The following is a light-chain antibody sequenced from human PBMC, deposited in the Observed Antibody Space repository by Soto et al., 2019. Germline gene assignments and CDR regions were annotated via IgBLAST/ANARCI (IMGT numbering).Light chain of an antibody. V-gene: IGLV1-44*01. Sequence: QSALTQPPSASGTPGQRVTISCSGSSSNIGTNTVNWYQQSPRSAPKLLMYSSNQRPSGVPDRFSGSKSGTSASLAISGLQSEDEADYYCAAWDGSLNVVLFGGGTQLTVL. J-gene: IGLJ3*02. CDR2: SSN. CDR3: AAWDGSLNVVL. CDR1: SSNIGTNT.